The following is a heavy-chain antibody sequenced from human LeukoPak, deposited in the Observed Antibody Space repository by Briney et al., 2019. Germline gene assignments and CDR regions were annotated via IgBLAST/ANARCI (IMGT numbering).Heavy chain of an antibody. CDR1: GYTLTDYY. Sequence: ASVKVSCKASGYTLTDYYVHWVRLAPGQGLEWMGWFNPNSGGTNYAQKFQGRVTMTRDTSISTAYMELSRLTSDDTGVYYCARGYAYFDYWGLGTLVTVSS. CDR3: ARGYAYFDY. J-gene: IGHJ4*02. D-gene: IGHD2-2*01. V-gene: IGHV1-2*02. CDR2: FNPNSGGT.